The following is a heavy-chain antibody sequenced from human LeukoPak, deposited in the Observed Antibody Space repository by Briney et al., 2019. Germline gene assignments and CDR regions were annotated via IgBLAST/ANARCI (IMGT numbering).Heavy chain of an antibody. Sequence: GRSLRLSCAASGFTFSSYGMHWVRHAPGKGLEWVAVIWYDGSNKYYADSVKGRFTISRDNSKNTPYLQMNSLRAEDTAVYYCATQRYDILTGGGNYFDYWGQGTLVTVSS. D-gene: IGHD3-9*01. V-gene: IGHV3-33*01. CDR3: ATQRYDILTGGGNYFDY. CDR1: GFTFSSYG. CDR2: IWYDGSNK. J-gene: IGHJ4*02.